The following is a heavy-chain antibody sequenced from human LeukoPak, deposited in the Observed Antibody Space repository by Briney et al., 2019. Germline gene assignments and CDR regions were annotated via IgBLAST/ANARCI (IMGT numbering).Heavy chain of an antibody. D-gene: IGHD3-10*01. V-gene: IGHV1-2*02. CDR1: GYTFTGYY. CDR3: ALGVEWFGEFDY. Sequence: ASVKVSCKASGYTFTGYYMHWVLQAPGQGLEWMGWINPNSGGTNYAQKFQGRVTMTRDTSISTAHMELSRLRSDDTAVYYCALGVEWFGEFDYWGQGTLVTVFS. CDR2: INPNSGGT. J-gene: IGHJ4*02.